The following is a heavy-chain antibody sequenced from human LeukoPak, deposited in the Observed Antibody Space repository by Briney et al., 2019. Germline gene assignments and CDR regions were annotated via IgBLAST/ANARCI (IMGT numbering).Heavy chain of an antibody. J-gene: IGHJ5*02. CDR1: GGSISSYY. CDR3: ARHGAVAGSKSPGWFDP. D-gene: IGHD6-19*01. V-gene: IGHV4-59*01. Sequence: PSETLSLTCTVSGGSISSYYWSWIRQPPGKGLEWIGYIYYSGSTNYNPSLKSRVTISVDTSKNQFSLKLSSVTAADTAVYYCARHGAVAGSKSPGWFDPWGQGTLVTVSS. CDR2: IYYSGST.